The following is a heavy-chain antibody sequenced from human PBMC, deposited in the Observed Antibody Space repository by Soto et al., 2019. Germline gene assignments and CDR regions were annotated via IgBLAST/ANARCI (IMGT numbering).Heavy chain of an antibody. CDR1: GFTFSNHA. V-gene: IGHV3-23*01. J-gene: IGHJ4*02. CDR3: AKSRYSISRWYFDY. CDR2: ISVSGGGT. D-gene: IGHD6-19*01. Sequence: GGSLRLSCAASGFTFSNHAMSWVRQAPGKGLEWVSGISVSGGGTYYADSVKGRFTISRDNSKNTLYLQMNSLRAEDTAVYYCAKSRYSISRWYFDYWCQGT.